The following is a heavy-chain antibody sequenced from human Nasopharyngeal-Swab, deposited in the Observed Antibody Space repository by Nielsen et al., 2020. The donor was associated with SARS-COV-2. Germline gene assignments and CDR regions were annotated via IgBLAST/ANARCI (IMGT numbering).Heavy chain of an antibody. CDR1: GGSISSGSYY. V-gene: IGHV4-61*02. J-gene: IGHJ4*02. CDR2: IYTSGST. Sequence: SETLSLTCTASGGSISSGSYYWSWIRQPAGKGLEWIGRIYTSGSTNYNPSLKSRVTISLDTSKNQFSLKLSSVTAADTAVYYCARDNRALYYFDYWGQGTLVTVSS. D-gene: IGHD3-10*01. CDR3: ARDNRALYYFDY.